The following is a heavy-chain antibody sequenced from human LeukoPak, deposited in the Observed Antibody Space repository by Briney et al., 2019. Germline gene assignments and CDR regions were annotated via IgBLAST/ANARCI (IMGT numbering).Heavy chain of an antibody. CDR1: GFTFSSYD. CDR3: AKGRSAPRGWYGFDF. CDR2: ISSGGDT. Sequence: GGSLRLSCAASGFTFSSYDMTWVRQVPGKGLELVSVISSGGDTYYADSVKGRFTISRDNSKNTLFLQMNSLRPDDTAVYYCAKGRSAPRGWYGFDFWGQGTLVTVSS. V-gene: IGHV3-23*01. D-gene: IGHD6-19*01. J-gene: IGHJ4*02.